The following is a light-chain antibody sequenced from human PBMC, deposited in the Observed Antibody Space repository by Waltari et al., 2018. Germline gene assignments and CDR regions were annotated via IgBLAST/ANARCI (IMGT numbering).Light chain of an antibody. Sequence: QSVLTQPPSASETPGQRVSISCSGSSSNIGSNYVYWYQHLPGMAPKLLLQRNNQRPSGVPDRFSGSKSGTSASLAISGLRSEDEADYYCAAWDDNLNLWVFGGGTKLTVL. CDR2: RNN. CDR3: AAWDDNLNLWV. V-gene: IGLV1-47*01. CDR1: SSNIGSNY. J-gene: IGLJ3*02.